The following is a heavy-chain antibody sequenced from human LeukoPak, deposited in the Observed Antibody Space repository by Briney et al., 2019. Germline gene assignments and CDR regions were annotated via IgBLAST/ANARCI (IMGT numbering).Heavy chain of an antibody. Sequence: GGSLRLSCAVSGLSFNTYSMNWVRQTPGRGLEWVSTISSSSSYIYYADSVKGRFTISRDNAQNALYLQMNSLRAEDSAVYYCATPTSTGSYWGQGTLVTVSS. V-gene: IGHV3-21*01. CDR3: ATPTSTGSY. D-gene: IGHD1-14*01. CDR2: ISSSSSYI. CDR1: GLSFNTYS. J-gene: IGHJ4*02.